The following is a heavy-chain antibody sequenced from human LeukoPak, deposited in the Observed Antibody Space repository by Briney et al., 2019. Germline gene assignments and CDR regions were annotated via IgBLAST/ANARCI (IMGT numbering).Heavy chain of an antibody. CDR1: GFTFNNYA. Sequence: PGGSLRLSCAASGFTFNNYAMFWVRQAPGKGLEWVAFVSHDGSTNYYADSVKGRFAMSRDNSKNTLSLQMNSLRVEDTAVYNCARDPLYYDRPTGAFDIWGQGTMVTVSS. J-gene: IGHJ3*02. D-gene: IGHD3-22*01. CDR3: ARDPLYYDRPTGAFDI. V-gene: IGHV3-30*09. CDR2: VSHDGSTN.